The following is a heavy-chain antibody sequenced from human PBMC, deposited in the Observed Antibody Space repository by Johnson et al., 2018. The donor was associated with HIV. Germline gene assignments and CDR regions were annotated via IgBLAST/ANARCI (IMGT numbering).Heavy chain of an antibody. D-gene: IGHD6-19*01. J-gene: IGHJ3*02. CDR3: SRAGVAVGVNGFDM. CDR1: G. V-gene: IGHV3-20*03. CDR2: VTWTGGST. Sequence: GMSWVRQAPGKGLEWVSGVTWTGGSTGYAASVKGRFTISRANAKNSLYLQMNILRGEDTALYYCSRAGVAVGVNGFDMWGQGNMVTVSS.